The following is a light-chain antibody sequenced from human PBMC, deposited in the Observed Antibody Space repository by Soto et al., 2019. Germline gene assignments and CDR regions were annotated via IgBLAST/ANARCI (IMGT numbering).Light chain of an antibody. V-gene: IGLV3-21*02. Sequence: SYELTQPPSVSVAPGQTARITCGGDNLGSKSVHWYQQKPGQAPVLVVYDDSDRPSGIPERFSGSNSGNTATLTISRVGAGDEADYYCQVWDDDSDHHVFGTGTKVTVL. CDR1: NLGSKS. CDR2: DDS. J-gene: IGLJ1*01. CDR3: QVWDDDSDHHV.